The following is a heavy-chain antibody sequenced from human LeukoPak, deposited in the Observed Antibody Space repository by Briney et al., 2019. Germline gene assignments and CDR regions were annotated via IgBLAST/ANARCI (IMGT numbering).Heavy chain of an antibody. CDR1: GFIFGKYA. CDR2: ISGGGDST. Sequence: GGSLRLSCVGSGFIFGKYAMTWVRQAPGKGLEWVSTISGGGDSTWNADSVKGRFTISRDNSKNTLYLQMNSLRAEDTAVYYCAREVAMVLDSDYYYYYGMDVWGQGTTVTVSS. V-gene: IGHV3-23*01. D-gene: IGHD3/OR15-3a*01. CDR3: AREVAMVLDSDYYYYYGMDV. J-gene: IGHJ6*02.